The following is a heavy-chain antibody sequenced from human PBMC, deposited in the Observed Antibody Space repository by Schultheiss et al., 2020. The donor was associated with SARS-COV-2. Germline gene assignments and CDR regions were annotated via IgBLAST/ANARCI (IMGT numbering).Heavy chain of an antibody. CDR2: ISSSSSYT. V-gene: IGHV3-11*06. CDR3: ARGPFCGSNCFPYYFDD. CDR1: GFTFSDYY. Sequence: GGSLRLSFAASGFTFSDYYMSWIRQAPGKGLEWVSYISSSSSYTNYADSVKGRFTISRDNAKNSLYLQMNSLRAEDTAVYYCARGPFCGSNCFPYYFDDWGQGTLVTVSS. D-gene: IGHD2-21*02. J-gene: IGHJ4*02.